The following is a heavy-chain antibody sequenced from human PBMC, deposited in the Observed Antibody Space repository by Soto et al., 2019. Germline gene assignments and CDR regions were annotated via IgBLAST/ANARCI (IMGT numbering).Heavy chain of an antibody. J-gene: IGHJ4*02. D-gene: IGHD2-8*01. CDR1: GYRFTSYA. CDR2: INTGNRNT. CDR3: ARELAVGIVYFFDF. V-gene: IGHV1-3*04. Sequence: VTSVKVSGKASGYRFTSYAIHWVRQAPGQSLEWMGWINTGNRNTDYSQKFQGRVSISRDTSASTAYMELSSLRSDDTAVYFCARELAVGIVYFFDFWGQ.